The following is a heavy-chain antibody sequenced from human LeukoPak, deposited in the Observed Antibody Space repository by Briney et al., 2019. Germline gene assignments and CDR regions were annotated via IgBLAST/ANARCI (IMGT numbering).Heavy chain of an antibody. V-gene: IGHV4-59*01. CDR1: GGSISNYY. CDR2: VYYTGST. J-gene: IGHJ4*02. CDR3: ARGAMATTPFFDY. D-gene: IGHD5-24*01. Sequence: SQTLSLTCPVSGGSISNYYYWTWIRQPPGKGLEWIGYVYYTGSTNFNPSLKSRVTMSLDTSRNQFSLKLTSLTAADTAVYYCARGAMATTPFFDYWGQGTLVTVSS.